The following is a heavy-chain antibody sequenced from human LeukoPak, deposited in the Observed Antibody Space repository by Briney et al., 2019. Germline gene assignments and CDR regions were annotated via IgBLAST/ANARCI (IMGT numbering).Heavy chain of an antibody. V-gene: IGHV4-59*01. CDR3: ARVKGWTTYYFDD. CDR2: IYYSGST. D-gene: IGHD3/OR15-3a*01. CDR1: GGSISSYY. J-gene: IGHJ4*02. Sequence: SETLSLTCTVSGGSISSYYWSWIRQPPGKGLEWIGYIYYSGSTNYNPSLKSRVTISVDTSKNQFSLKLSSVTAAGTAVYYCARVKGWTTYYFDDWGQGTLVTVSS.